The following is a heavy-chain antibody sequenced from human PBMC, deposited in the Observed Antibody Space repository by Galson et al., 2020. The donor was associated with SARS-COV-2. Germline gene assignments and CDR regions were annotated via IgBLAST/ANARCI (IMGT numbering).Heavy chain of an antibody. CDR3: ASNRGYSGYDLPSPLDY. D-gene: IGHD5-12*01. Sequence: GASLKIFCAASGFTFSSYSMNWVRQAPGKGLEWVSSISSSSSYIYYADSVKGRFTISRDNAKNSLYLQMNSLRAEDTAVYYCASNRGYSGYDLPSPLDYWGQGTLVTVSS. CDR1: GFTFSSYS. V-gene: IGHV3-21*01. CDR2: ISSSSSYI. J-gene: IGHJ4*02.